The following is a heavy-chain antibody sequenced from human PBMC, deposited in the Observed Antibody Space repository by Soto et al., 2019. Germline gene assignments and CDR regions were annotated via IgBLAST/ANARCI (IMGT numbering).Heavy chain of an antibody. CDR2: IYHSGST. Sequence: SETLSLTCAVSGGSISSSNWWSWVRQPPGKGLEWIGEIYHSGSTNYNPSLKSRVTISVDKSKNQFSLKLSSVTAADTAVYYCARRGRLAAAGTGYGMDVWGQGTTVTVS. CDR3: ARRGRLAAAGTGYGMDV. V-gene: IGHV4-4*02. D-gene: IGHD6-13*01. J-gene: IGHJ6*02. CDR1: GGSISSSNW.